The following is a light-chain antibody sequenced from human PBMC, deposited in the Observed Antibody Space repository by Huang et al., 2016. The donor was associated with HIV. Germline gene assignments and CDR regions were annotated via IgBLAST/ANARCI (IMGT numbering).Light chain of an antibody. Sequence: EIVMTQSPATLSVSPGERATLSCRASQSVGSNLACDQQRRGQAPRLLIYAASTRASGIPARFSGSGSGTEFTLTVSSLQSEDFAVYYCQQHNTWPRTFGQGTRV. CDR2: AAS. V-gene: IGKV3-15*01. J-gene: IGKJ1*01. CDR3: QQHNTWPRT. CDR1: QSVGSN.